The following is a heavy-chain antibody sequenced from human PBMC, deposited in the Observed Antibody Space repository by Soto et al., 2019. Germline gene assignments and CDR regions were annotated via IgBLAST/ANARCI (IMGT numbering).Heavy chain of an antibody. CDR3: AKDQGHNRGNYNGQPWDGFDI. Sequence: GESLKISCAASGFTFSSYGMHWVRQAPGKGLDWVAVISHDGSNDHYTDSVEGRFTISRDNSKNTLYLQMNSLRPEDTAVYYCAKDQGHNRGNYNGQPWDGFDIWGQGTLVTVSS. D-gene: IGHD3-22*01. V-gene: IGHV3-30*18. J-gene: IGHJ3*02. CDR1: GFTFSSYG. CDR2: ISHDGSND.